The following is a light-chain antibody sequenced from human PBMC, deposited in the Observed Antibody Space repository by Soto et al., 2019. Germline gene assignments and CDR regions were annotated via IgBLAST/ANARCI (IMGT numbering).Light chain of an antibody. J-gene: IGLJ1*01. CDR1: SSDVGGYNY. CDR3: SSYTSSSTPYV. V-gene: IGLV2-14*01. Sequence: QSALTQPASVSGSPGQSITISCTGTSSDVGGYNYVSWYQQHPVKAPKLMIYDVTNRPPGVSDRFSGSKSGNTASLTISGLQAYDEDDYYCSSYTSSSTPYVFGTGTKLTVL. CDR2: DVT.